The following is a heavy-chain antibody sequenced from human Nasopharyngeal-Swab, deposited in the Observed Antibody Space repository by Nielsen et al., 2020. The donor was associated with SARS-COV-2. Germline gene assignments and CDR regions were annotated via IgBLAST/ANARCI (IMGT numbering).Heavy chain of an antibody. CDR3: ARGHRSISMIVVVIATAHFYFDS. V-gene: IGHV4-34*01. J-gene: IGHJ4*02. CDR2: INHSGTT. CDR1: GGSFSGYY. D-gene: IGHD3-22*01. Sequence: SCAVSGGSFSGYYWSWLRQPPGKGLAWIGDINHSGTTSYNPSLKSRVTISSDTSKNQFSLKLSSVTAADTAVYYCARGHRSISMIVVVIATAHFYFDSWGRGTLVTVTS.